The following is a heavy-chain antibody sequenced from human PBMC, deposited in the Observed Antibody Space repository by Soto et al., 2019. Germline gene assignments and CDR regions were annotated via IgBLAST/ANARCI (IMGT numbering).Heavy chain of an antibody. V-gene: IGHV3-11*01. J-gene: IGHJ6*02. CDR1: GFTFSDYY. Sequence: QVQLVESGGGLVKPGGSLRLSCAASGFTFSDYYMSWIRQAPGKGLEWVSYISSSGSTIYYADSVKGRFTISRDNANNSLYLQMNSLRAEDAAVYYCASLAGIAVAGTSSRYYGMDVWGQGTTVTVSS. CDR3: ASLAGIAVAGTSSRYYGMDV. CDR2: ISSSGSTI. D-gene: IGHD6-19*01.